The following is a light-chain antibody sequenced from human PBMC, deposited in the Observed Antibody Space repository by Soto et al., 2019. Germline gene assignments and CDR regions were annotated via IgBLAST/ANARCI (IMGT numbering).Light chain of an antibody. Sequence: SYALTQPSSVSVSPGQTARITCSGDVLAKKYARWFQQKPGQAPVLVIYKDTERPSGIPERFSGYSSGTTVTLTISGAQVEDEADYYCYSAADNNLVFGGGTKLTVL. CDR1: VLAKKY. J-gene: IGLJ2*01. CDR2: KDT. CDR3: YSAADNNLV. V-gene: IGLV3-27*01.